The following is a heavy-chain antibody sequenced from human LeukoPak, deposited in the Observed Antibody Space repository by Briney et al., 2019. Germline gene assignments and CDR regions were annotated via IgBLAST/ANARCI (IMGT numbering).Heavy chain of an antibody. CDR1: GFTFSSYA. J-gene: IGHJ4*02. CDR3: TKDIGYFDY. V-gene: IGHV3-15*01. Sequence: GGSLRLSCAASGFTFSSYAMIWVRQAPGKGLEWVGRFKSKTDGGTTDYAAPVKGRFIVSRDDSKNTLYLQMNSLRTEDTAVYFCTKDIGYFDYWGQGSLVTVSS. CDR2: FKSKTDGGTT.